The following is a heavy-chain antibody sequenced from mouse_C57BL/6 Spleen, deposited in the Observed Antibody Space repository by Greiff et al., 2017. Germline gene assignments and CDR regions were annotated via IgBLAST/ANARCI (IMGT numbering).Heavy chain of an antibody. Sequence: VHVKQSGAELVRPGASVKLSCTASGFNIKDYYMHWVKQRPEQGLEWIGRIDPEDGDTEYAPKFQGKATMTADTSSNTAYLQLSSLTSEDTAVYYCTIYYYGSSYVGYWGQGTTLTVSS. CDR3: TIYYYGSSYVGY. V-gene: IGHV14-1*01. D-gene: IGHD1-1*01. J-gene: IGHJ2*01. CDR1: GFNIKDYY. CDR2: IDPEDGDT.